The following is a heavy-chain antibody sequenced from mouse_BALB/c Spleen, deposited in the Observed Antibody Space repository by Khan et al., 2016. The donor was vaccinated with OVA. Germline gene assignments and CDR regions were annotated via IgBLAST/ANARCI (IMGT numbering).Heavy chain of an antibody. V-gene: IGHV5-12-2*01. CDR2: ITNGGGNT. D-gene: IGHD1-2*01. CDR3: ARIPTFITTALDY. Sequence: EVQLVESGGGLVQPGGSLKLSCAASGFTFSSNTMSWVRQTPEKRLEWVAYITNGGGNTYYPDTVKGRFTISRANAKNTLYLQMSSLKSEDTAMYYCARIPTFITTALDYWGQGTSVTVSS. J-gene: IGHJ4*01. CDR1: GFTFSSNT.